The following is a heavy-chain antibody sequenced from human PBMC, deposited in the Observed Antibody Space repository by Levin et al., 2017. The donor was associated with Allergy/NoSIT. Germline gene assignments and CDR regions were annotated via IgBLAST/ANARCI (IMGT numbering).Heavy chain of an antibody. CDR2: IFSNDEK. CDR3: ARILGYYCSGSYYSVWFDP. CDR1: GFSLSNARMG. Sequence: SGPTLVKPTETLTLTCTVSGFSLSNARMGVSWIRQPPGKALEWLAHIFSNDEKSYSTSLKSRLTISKDTSKSQVVLTMTNMDPVDTATYYCARILGYYCSGSYYSVWFDPWGQGTLVTVSS. J-gene: IGHJ5*02. D-gene: IGHD3-10*01. V-gene: IGHV2-26*01.